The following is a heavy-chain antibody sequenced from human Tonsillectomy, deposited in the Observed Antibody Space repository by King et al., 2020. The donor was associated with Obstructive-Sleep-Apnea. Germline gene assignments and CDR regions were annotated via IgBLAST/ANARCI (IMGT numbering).Heavy chain of an antibody. CDR2: ISYDGSNK. J-gene: IGHJ6*02. Sequence: QVQLVESGGGVVQPGRSLRLSCAASGFTFRSYAMHWVRQAPGKGLEWVSVISYDGSNKEYADSAKGRFTISRDNSKNTLYLQMNSLRAEDTAVYYCASEFNDYENFYGMDVWGQGTTVTVSS. CDR1: GFTFRSYA. V-gene: IGHV3-30*04. CDR3: ASEFNDYENFYGMDV. D-gene: IGHD4-17*01.